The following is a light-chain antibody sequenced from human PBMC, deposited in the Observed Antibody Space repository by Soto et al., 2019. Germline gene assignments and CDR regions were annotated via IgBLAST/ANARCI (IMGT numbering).Light chain of an antibody. Sequence: QSSLTKPASVSGSPGQSITISWPGTSSDVGVYNYVSWYQQHPGKVPKLMIYDVSNRPSGVSNRFSGSKSGNTASLTISGLQAEDEADYYCSSYTSSSTPYVFGTGTKVTVL. V-gene: IGLV2-14*01. CDR1: SSDVGVYNY. J-gene: IGLJ1*01. CDR3: SSYTSSSTPYV. CDR2: DVS.